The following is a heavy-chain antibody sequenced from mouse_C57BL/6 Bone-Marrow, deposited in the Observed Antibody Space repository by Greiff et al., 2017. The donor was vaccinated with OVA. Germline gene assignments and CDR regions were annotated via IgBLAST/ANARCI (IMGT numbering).Heavy chain of an antibody. CDR2: INPNNGGT. J-gene: IGHJ4*01. Sequence: VQLQQSGPELVKPGASVKISCKASGYTFTDYYMNWVKQSHGKSLEWIGDINPNNGGTSYNQKFKGKATLTVDKSSSTAYMELRSLTSEDSAVYYCARNYSNYLFFYAMDYWGQGTSVTVSS. CDR1: GYTFTDYY. CDR3: ARNYSNYLFFYAMDY. V-gene: IGHV1-26*01. D-gene: IGHD2-5*01.